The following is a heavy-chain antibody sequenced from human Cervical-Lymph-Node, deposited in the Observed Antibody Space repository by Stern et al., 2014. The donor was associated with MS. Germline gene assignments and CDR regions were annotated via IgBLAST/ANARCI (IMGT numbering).Heavy chain of an antibody. J-gene: IGHJ4*02. V-gene: IGHV2-70*01. CDR2: IDWDDDK. Sequence: QVTLKESGPALVKPTQTLTLTCTFSGFSLTTSAMCVSWIRQPPGKALEWLALIDWDDDKYYNTSQKARLTITKATTKTQVLLALPNLDPVDTATYYCARGRWDGRRWYCFDYWGQGTLVTVSS. D-gene: IGHD5-24*01. CDR3: ARGRWDGRRWYCFDY. CDR1: GFSLTTSAMC.